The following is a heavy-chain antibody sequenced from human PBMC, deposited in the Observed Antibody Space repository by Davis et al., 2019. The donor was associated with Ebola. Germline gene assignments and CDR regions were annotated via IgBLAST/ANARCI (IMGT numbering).Heavy chain of an antibody. CDR1: RFTLSHYA. CDR2: ITGYGGST. J-gene: IGHJ3*01. Sequence: GESLKIPCVASRFTLSHYAMSWLRQAPGTGLEGVSGITGYGGSTYYADSVKGRLTISIDTSKNMLFLQMSRLRVGDTAVYYCVKGRGGLLDSFDVWGHGTRVTVFS. CDR3: VKGRGGLLDSFDV. D-gene: IGHD3-10*01. V-gene: IGHV3-23*01.